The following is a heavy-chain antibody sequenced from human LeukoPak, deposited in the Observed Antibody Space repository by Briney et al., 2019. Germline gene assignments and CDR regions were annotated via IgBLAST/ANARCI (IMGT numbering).Heavy chain of an antibody. D-gene: IGHD1-26*01. Sequence: GGSLRLSCAASGFTFSSYWLSWVRQAPGKGLEWVASIEQDGSQKYYVHSVRGRFTISRDNAKNSVYLQTNSLRVEDTAVYYCARNSGSNPFDYWGQGTLVTVSS. CDR1: GFTFSSYW. CDR2: IEQDGSQK. CDR3: ARNSGSNPFDY. V-gene: IGHV3-7*01. J-gene: IGHJ4*02.